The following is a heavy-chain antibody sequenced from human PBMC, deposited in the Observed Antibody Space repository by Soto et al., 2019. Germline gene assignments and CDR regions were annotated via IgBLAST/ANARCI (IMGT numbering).Heavy chain of an antibody. CDR2: INHSGST. J-gene: IGHJ6*02. CDR3: ARVSGVVITYYYYYYGMDV. V-gene: IGHV4-34*01. CDR1: GGSFSGYY. Sequence: SETLSLTCAVYGGSFSGYYWSWIRQPPGKGLEWIGEINHSGSTNYNPSLKSRVTISVDTSKNQFSLKLSSVTAADTAVYYCARVSGVVITYYYYYYGMDVWGQGTTVTVSS. D-gene: IGHD3-3*01.